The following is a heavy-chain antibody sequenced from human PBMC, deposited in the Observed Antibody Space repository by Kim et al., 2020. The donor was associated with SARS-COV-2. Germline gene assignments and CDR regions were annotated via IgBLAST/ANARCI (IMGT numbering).Heavy chain of an antibody. D-gene: IGHD2-15*01. J-gene: IGHJ4*02. CDR1: GFSVSNKY. Sequence: GGSLRLSCAASGFSVSNKYMSWVRQAPGKGLEWIAIIYDGDRTYYADSVRGRFTVSRDNSKNTLYLEMNSLGAEDTAVYYCAGGSVAWPNLDYWGQGTLVTVSS. CDR2: IYDGDRT. CDR3: AGGSVAWPNLDY. V-gene: IGHV3-53*01.